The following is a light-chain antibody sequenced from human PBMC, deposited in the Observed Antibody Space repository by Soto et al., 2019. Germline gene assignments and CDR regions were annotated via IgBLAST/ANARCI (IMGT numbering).Light chain of an antibody. CDR2: GAS. J-gene: IGKJ5*01. CDR1: QSVSSYY. CDR3: QQYGYSPIT. V-gene: IGKV3-20*01. Sequence: LVLPPSPVTLSLTTGERATLSCRAGQSVSSYYCAWYQQKPGQPTRLIIDGASSRATGIPDKCSGSWSGTFFPLTIDGLEPEDFAFYYCQQYGYSPITFGQGTRLEIK.